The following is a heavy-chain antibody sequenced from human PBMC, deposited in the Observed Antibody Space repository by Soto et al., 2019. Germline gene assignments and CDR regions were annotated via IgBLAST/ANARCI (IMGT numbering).Heavy chain of an antibody. V-gene: IGHV3-66*01. CDR3: ARDGSGH. J-gene: IGHJ4*02. CDR1: GLTVSTNP. Sequence: EVQLVESGGGLVQPGGSLRLYCAASGLTVSTNPMSWVRQAPGKGLEWVSVIYTGGGTHYADSVKGRFTISRDNSKNTVNLQMNSLRPEDTAVHYCARDGSGHWGQGTLVTVSS. CDR2: IYTGGGT.